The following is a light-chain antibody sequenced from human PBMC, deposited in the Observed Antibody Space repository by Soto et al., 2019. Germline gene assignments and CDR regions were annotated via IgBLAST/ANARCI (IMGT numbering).Light chain of an antibody. CDR3: HYYDKWPPGT. Sequence: EIVMMQFPATLSVSPGERVTLSCRASQSVSQSVTTNLAWYQQKPGQAPRLLIFDASARAVDIPGRCSGSQSGTEFTLTISSLQPEDFAVYYCHYYDKWPPGTFGQGTKVEIK. J-gene: IGKJ1*01. CDR1: QSVSQSVTTN. V-gene: IGKV3D-15*01. CDR2: DAS.